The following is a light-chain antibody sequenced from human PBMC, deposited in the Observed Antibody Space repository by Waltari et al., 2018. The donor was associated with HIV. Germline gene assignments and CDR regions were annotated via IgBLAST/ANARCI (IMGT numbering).Light chain of an antibody. CDR1: QDISSC. CDR2: SAS. J-gene: IGKJ3*01. V-gene: IGKV1-27*01. Sequence: IQLTQSPSSLSASVGDRVTITCRVSQDISSCLSWYRQKPGKVPKLLIYSASNLQSGVPSRFSGSGYETDYTLTISTLHPEAVATYYGQRTYNAPRPFSPGTKVDI. CDR3: QRTYNAPRP.